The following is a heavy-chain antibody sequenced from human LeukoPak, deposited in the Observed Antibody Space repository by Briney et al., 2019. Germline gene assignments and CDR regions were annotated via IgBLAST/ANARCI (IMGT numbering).Heavy chain of an antibody. D-gene: IGHD2-15*01. CDR1: GXSITTTNV. CDR3: SRESGPFCPFGH. V-gene: IGHV4-4*02. CDR2: ISLAGRT. J-gene: IGHJ4*02. Sequence: SGTLSLTWGVSGXSITTTNVWSWVRQPPGGGLAWIGEISLAGRTRYNPSLESRVTISIDESKNHLYLNLASVTAADTAVYYCSRESGPFCPFGHWGQGTLVAVTS.